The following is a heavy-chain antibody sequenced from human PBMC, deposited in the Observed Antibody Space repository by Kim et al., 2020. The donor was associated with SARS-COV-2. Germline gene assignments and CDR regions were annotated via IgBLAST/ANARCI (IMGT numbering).Heavy chain of an antibody. J-gene: IGHJ4*02. CDR3: ARVPPGYWKYMEFDY. V-gene: IGHV3-48*03. Sequence: DSVKGRFTISRDNAKNSLYLQMNSLRAEDTAVYYCARVPPGYWKYMEFDYWGQGTLVTVSS. D-gene: IGHD3-22*01.